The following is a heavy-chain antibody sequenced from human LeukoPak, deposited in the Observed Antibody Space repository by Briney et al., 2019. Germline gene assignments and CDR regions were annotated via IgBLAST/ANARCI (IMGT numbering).Heavy chain of an antibody. CDR2: IYSGGST. Sequence: GGSLRLSCAASGFTVSSNYMSWVRQAPGKGLEWVSVIYSGGSTYYADSVKGRFTISRHNSKNTLYLQMNSLRAEDTAVYYCARDSENDQPAGAFDIWGQGTMVTVSS. D-gene: IGHD3-10*01. V-gene: IGHV3-53*04. J-gene: IGHJ3*02. CDR1: GFTVSSNY. CDR3: ARDSENDQPAGAFDI.